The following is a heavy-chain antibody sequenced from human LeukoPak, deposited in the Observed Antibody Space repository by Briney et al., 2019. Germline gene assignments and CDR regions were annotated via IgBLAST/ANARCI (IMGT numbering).Heavy chain of an antibody. D-gene: IGHD3-22*01. V-gene: IGHV4-39*01. CDR2: IYYSGST. Sequence: SETLSLTCTVSGGSISSSSYYWGWIRQPPGKGLEWIGNIYYSGSTYYNPSLKSRVTISVDTSKNQFSLKLSSVTAADTAVYYCARYYYDSSGYYSGNYFDYWGQGTLVTVSS. CDR3: ARYYYDSSGYYSGNYFDY. J-gene: IGHJ4*02. CDR1: GGSISSSSYY.